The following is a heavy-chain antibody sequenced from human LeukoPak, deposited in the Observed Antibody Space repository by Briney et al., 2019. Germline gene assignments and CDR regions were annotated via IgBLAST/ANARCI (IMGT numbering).Heavy chain of an antibody. J-gene: IGHJ4*02. V-gene: IGHV1-2*02. CDR1: GYTFTGYY. CDR2: INPNSGAT. D-gene: IGHD4-17*01. Sequence: ASVKVSCKASGYTFTGYYIHWVRQAPGQGLEWMGWINPNSGATNYAKRFQGRVTMTRDTSISTAYMELSSLTSDDTAVYFCARVRERTTSAAAYWGQGTLVTVSS. CDR3: ARVRERTTSAAAY.